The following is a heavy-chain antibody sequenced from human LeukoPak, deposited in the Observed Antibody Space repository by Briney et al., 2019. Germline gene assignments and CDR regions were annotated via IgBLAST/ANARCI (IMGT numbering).Heavy chain of an antibody. CDR3: ARGGGVVVPAAMAPVSYYYYGMDV. J-gene: IGHJ6*02. V-gene: IGHV4-59*10. D-gene: IGHD2-2*01. CDR2: IYTSGST. Sequence: ASETLSLTCAVYGGSFSGYYWSWIRQPAGKGLEWIGRIYTSGSTNYNPSLKSRVTMSVDTSKNQFSLKLSSVTAADTAVYYCARGGGVVVPAAMAPVSYYYYGMDVWGQGTTVTVSS. CDR1: GGSFSGYY.